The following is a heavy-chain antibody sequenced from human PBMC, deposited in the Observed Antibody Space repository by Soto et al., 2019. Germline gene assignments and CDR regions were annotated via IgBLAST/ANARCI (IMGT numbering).Heavy chain of an antibody. V-gene: IGHV1-18*04. CDR3: ARELSGGYDFWSGYWSPNWFDP. Sequence: ASVKVSCKASGYTFTSYGISWVRQAPGQGLEWMGWISAYNGNTNYAQKLQGRVTMTTDTSTSTAYMELRSLRSDDTAVYYRARELSGGYDFWSGYWSPNWFDPWGQGTLVTVSS. J-gene: IGHJ5*02. D-gene: IGHD3-3*01. CDR2: ISAYNGNT. CDR1: GYTFTSYG.